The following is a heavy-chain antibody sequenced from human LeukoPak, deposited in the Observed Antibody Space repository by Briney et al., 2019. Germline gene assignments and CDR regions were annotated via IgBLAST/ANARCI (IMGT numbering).Heavy chain of an antibody. J-gene: IGHJ4*02. CDR2: IYYSGST. CDR1: GGSISSGDYY. Sequence: SETLSLTCTVSGGSISSGDYYWSWIRQPPGKGLEWIGYIYYSGSTYYNPSLKSRVTISVDTSKNQFSLKLSSVTAADTAVYYCARIQGRYSSSWYLGGNPALFFDYWGQGTLVTVSS. CDR3: ARIQGRYSSSWYLGGNPALFFDY. D-gene: IGHD6-13*01. V-gene: IGHV4-30-4*01.